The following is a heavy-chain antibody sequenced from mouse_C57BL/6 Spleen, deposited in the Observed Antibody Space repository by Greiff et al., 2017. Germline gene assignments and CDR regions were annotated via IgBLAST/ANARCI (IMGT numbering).Heavy chain of an antibody. J-gene: IGHJ1*03. D-gene: IGHD2-3*01. CDR2: IYPGDGDT. Sequence: QVQLKQSGPELVKPGASVKISCKASGYAFSSSWMNWVKQRPGKGLEWIGRIYPGDGDTNYNGKFKGKATLTADKSSSTAYMQLSSLTSEDSAVYFCARWGGGYYDWYFDVWGTGTTVTVSS. CDR1: GYAFSSSW. CDR3: ARWGGGYYDWYFDV. V-gene: IGHV1-82*01.